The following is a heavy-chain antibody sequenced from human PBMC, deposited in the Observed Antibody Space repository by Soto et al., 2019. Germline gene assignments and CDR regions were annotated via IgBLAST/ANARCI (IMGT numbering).Heavy chain of an antibody. D-gene: IGHD6-19*01. Sequence: QVQLQQWGAGLLKPSETLSLTCGVYGESFSVYYWSWIRQPPGKGLEWIGEIKHSGSTNYNPSLKSRVTISVDTSKNHLSLKLSSVTAADTAVYYCAREKHPWVAVPVRQLKSTWWFDSWGQGTLVTVSS. V-gene: IGHV4-34*01. CDR3: AREKHPWVAVPVRQLKSTWWFDS. CDR1: GESFSVYY. CDR2: IKHSGST. J-gene: IGHJ5*01.